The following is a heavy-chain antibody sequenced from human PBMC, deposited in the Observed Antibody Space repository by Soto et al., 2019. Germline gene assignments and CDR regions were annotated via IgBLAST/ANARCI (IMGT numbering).Heavy chain of an antibody. CDR2: INAGNGNT. V-gene: IGHV1-3*01. CDR1: GYTFTSYA. Sequence: ASVKVSCKASGYTFTSYAMHWVRQAPGQRLEWMGWINAGNGNTKYSQKFQGRVTITRDTSASTAYMELSSLRSEDTAVYYCARDSFEYYDFWSGYYNSNWFAPWGQGTLVTVSS. D-gene: IGHD3-3*01. J-gene: IGHJ5*02. CDR3: ARDSFEYYDFWSGYYNSNWFAP.